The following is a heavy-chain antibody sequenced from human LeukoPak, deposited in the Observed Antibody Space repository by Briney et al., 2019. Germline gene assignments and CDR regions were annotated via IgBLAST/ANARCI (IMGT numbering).Heavy chain of an antibody. J-gene: IGHJ3*02. CDR2: ILHSGST. V-gene: IGHV4-30-2*02. Sequence: SQTLSLTCAVSGVSITSDTYYWSWIRQPPGKGPEWIGYILHSGSTYHNPSFKSRVTISVDTSKNQFSLKLSSVTAADTAVYYCARTVDDAFDIWGQGTMVTVSS. CDR3: ARTVDDAFDI. D-gene: IGHD4-23*01. CDR1: GVSITSDTYY.